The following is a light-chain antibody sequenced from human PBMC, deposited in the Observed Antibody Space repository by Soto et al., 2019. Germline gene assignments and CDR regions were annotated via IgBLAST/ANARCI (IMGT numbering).Light chain of an antibody. CDR1: QSVSSSY. CDR3: QQYGSSPVT. Sequence: EIVLTQSPGTLSLSPGERATLSCRASQSVSSSYLAWYQQKPGQAPRLLIYGASSRATGIPDRFSGSGSGTDFTLTISRLEPEDFAVYYCQQYGSSPVTFGKGTKVEIK. V-gene: IGKV3-20*01. J-gene: IGKJ1*01. CDR2: GAS.